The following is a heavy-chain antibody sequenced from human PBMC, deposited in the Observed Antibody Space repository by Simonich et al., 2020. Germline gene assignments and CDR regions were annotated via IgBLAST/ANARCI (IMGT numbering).Heavy chain of an antibody. V-gene: IGHV3-48*03. CDR3: ASPIAAAGTSYYYYYGMDV. J-gene: IGHJ6*02. Sequence: EVQLVESGGGLVQPGGSLRLSCAASGFTFSSYAMSWVRQAPGKGLEWVSYIISRGSTIYYADSVKGRFTISRDNAKNSLYLQMNSLRAEDTAVYYCASPIAAAGTSYYYYYGMDVWGQGTTVTVSS. D-gene: IGHD6-13*01. CDR2: IISRGSTI. CDR1: GFTFSSYA.